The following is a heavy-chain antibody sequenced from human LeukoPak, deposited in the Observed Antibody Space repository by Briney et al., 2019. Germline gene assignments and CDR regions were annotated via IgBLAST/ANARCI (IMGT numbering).Heavy chain of an antibody. Sequence: WGSLRLSCAASGFSFSNYNMNWVRQAPGRGLEWVSSISSSSSYIYYADSLKGRFTISRDNAKNSLYLQVNSLRAEDTAVYFCVRGYCSGGTCYLDYWGQGTLVTVSS. CDR2: ISSSSSYI. J-gene: IGHJ4*02. D-gene: IGHD2-15*01. CDR1: GFSFSNYN. CDR3: VRGYCSGGTCYLDY. V-gene: IGHV3-21*01.